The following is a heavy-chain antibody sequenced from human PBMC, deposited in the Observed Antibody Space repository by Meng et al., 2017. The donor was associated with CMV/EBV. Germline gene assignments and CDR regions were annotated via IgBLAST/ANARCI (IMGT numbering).Heavy chain of an antibody. D-gene: IGHD3-3*01. Sequence: SGPTLVNPTQTLTLTCTFSGFSLSTSGVGVGWIRQPPGKALEWLALIYWNDDKRYSPSLKSRLTITKDTSKNQVVLTMTNMDPVDTATYYCAHSSDYDFWSGYYPPGYYYYGMDVWGQGTTVTVSS. CDR1: GFSLSTSGVG. CDR2: IYWNDDK. V-gene: IGHV2-5*01. CDR3: AHSSDYDFWSGYYPPGYYYYGMDV. J-gene: IGHJ6*02.